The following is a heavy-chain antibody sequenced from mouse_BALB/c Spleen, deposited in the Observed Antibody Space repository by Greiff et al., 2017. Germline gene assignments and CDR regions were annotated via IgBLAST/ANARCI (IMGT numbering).Heavy chain of an antibody. D-gene: IGHD2-3*01. J-gene: IGHJ4*01. CDR2: IDTSDSYT. V-gene: IGHV1-69*02. CDR3: ARSYDGYYYAMDY. Sequence: QVQLPQPGAELVRPGASVKLSCKASGYTFTDYWMHWVKQRPGQGLEWIGAIDTSDSYTSYNQKFKGKATLTVDESSSTAYMQLSSLTSEDSAVYYCARSYDGYYYAMDYWGQGTSVTVSS. CDR1: GYTFTDYW.